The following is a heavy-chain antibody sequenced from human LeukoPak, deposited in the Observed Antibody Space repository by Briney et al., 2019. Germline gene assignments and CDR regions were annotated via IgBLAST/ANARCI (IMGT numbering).Heavy chain of an antibody. D-gene: IGHD6-19*01. CDR1: GGTFSSYA. CDR2: IIPIFGTA. V-gene: IGHV1-69*05. CDR3: AEHIRYSSGWPPTFVDY. J-gene: IGHJ4*02. Sequence: SVKVSCKASGGTFSSYAISWVRQAPGQGLEWMGRIIPIFGTANYAQKFQGRVTITTDESTSTAYMELSSLRSEDTAVYYCAEHIRYSSGWPPTFVDYWGQGTLATVSS.